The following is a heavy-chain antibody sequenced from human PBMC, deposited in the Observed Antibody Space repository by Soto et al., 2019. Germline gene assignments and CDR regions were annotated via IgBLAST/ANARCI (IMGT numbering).Heavy chain of an antibody. CDR2: LSGNSGTT. CDR1: GFTFSTYA. CDR3: AKGSKFTIFSPNDY. Sequence: EVQLLESGGGLVQPGGSLRLSCAASGFTFSTYAMTWVRQAPGKGLEWVSALSGNSGTTYSADSVKGRFTISRDNSRNTLYLPMSSLRAEDTALYFCAKGSKFTIFSPNDYWCQGTLVTVSS. D-gene: IGHD3-3*01. J-gene: IGHJ4*02. V-gene: IGHV3-23*01.